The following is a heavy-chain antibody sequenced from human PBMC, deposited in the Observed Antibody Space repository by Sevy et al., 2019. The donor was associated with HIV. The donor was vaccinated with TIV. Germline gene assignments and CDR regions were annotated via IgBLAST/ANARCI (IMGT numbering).Heavy chain of an antibody. Sequence: GGSLRLSCAASGFTFSSYAMSWVRQAPGKGLEWVSAIRGSGGSTYYADSVKGRFTISRDNSKNTLYLQMNSLRAEDTAVYYCAKDGPYCSGGSCYGVDYWGQGTLVTVSS. CDR2: IRGSGGST. CDR3: AKDGPYCSGGSCYGVDY. CDR1: GFTFSSYA. D-gene: IGHD2-15*01. V-gene: IGHV3-23*01. J-gene: IGHJ4*02.